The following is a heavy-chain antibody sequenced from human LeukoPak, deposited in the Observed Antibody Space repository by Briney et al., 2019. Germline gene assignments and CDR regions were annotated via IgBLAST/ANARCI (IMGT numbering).Heavy chain of an antibody. CDR1: GYTFTNYD. Sequence: ASVKVSCKTSGYTFTNYDINWVRQATGHGLEWMGWINPKSGRTGYAQKFQGRVTITRNTSISTAYMVLSSLRSEDTAVYYCARETSSGYFDYWGQGTLLTVSS. CDR3: ARETSSGYFDY. CDR2: INPKSGRT. J-gene: IGHJ4*02. V-gene: IGHV1-8*03.